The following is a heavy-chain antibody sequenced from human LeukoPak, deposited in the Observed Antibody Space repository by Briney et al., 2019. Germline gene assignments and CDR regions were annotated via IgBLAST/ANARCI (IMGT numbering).Heavy chain of an antibody. CDR1: GFTFSSYS. CDR3: VNYDTTTGQSDY. V-gene: IGHV3-21*01. J-gene: IGHJ4*02. Sequence: GGSLRLSCAASGFTFSSYSMNWVRQAPGKGLEWVSSISSSSSYIYYADSVKGRFTISRDNAKNSLYLQMNNLRAEDTAIYYCVNYDTTTGQSDYWGQGTLVTVSS. D-gene: IGHD1-26*01. CDR2: ISSSSSYI.